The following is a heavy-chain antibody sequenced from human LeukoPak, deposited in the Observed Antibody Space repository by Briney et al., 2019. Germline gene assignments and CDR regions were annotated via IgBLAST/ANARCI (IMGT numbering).Heavy chain of an antibody. CDR3: AKPYDFWSGYFD. CDR1: GGTFSSYA. D-gene: IGHD3-3*01. CDR2: ISGSGGTT. V-gene: IGHV3-23*01. J-gene: IGHJ4*02. Sequence: SCKASGGTFSSYAMSWVRQAPGKGLEWVSAISGSGGTTYYADSVKGRFTISRDNSNNTLYLQMNSLRAEHTAVYYCAKPYDFWSGYFDWGQGTLVTVSS.